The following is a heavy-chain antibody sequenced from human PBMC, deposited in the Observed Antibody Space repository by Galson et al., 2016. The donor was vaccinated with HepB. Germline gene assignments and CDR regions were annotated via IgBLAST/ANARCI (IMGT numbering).Heavy chain of an antibody. CDR3: ARDRLGSRPRDWFDY. V-gene: IGHV4-61*02. CDR1: GASISSGFYY. CDR2: IYSTGST. J-gene: IGHJ4*02. D-gene: IGHD2-21*01. Sequence: TLSLTCTVSGASISSGFYYWSWIRQPAGKGLEWIGRIYSTGSTNYSPSLKSRVTISVDTSKNQFSLKLSSVTAADTAVYYCARDRLGSRPRDWFDYWGQGTLVTVSS.